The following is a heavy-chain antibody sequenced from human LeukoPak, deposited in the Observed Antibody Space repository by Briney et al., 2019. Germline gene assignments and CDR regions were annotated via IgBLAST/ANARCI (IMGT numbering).Heavy chain of an antibody. Sequence: GGSLRLSCAASEFTFSRYAMHWVCKAPGKGLEWLAIISYDGTKTYYADSVKGRFTISRDNSKNILYLQMNSPRTEDTGLYYCAKDNGKWDFLALFDHWGQGAHVIVS. D-gene: IGHD1-14*01. CDR3: AKDNGKWDFLALFDH. CDR2: ISYDGTKT. V-gene: IGHV3-30*18. J-gene: IGHJ4*02. CDR1: EFTFSRYA.